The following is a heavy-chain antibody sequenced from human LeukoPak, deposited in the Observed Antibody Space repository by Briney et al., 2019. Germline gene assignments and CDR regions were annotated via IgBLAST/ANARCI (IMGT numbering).Heavy chain of an antibody. D-gene: IGHD3-9*01. CDR1: GFXFSSYT. CDR2: ISSDSNYI. V-gene: IGHV3-21*01. Sequence: GGSLRLSCAASGFXFSSYTMNWVRQAPGKGLKWVSSISSDSNYIYYADSVKGRFTISRDNAWNSLYLQMNSLRAEDTAVYYCARKENILTGYYDHWGQGTLVTVSS. J-gene: IGHJ5*02. CDR3: ARKENILTGYYDH.